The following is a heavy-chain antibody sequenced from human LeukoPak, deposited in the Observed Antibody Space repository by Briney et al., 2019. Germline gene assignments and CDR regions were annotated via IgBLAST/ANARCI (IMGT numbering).Heavy chain of an antibody. Sequence: PSETLSLTCTVSGGSISSTTYYWGWIRQPPGKGLEWIGNIYYRGSTYYNPSLKSRVTISVDTSKNQFSLKLSYVTAADTAVYYCARGGATRGTTVDHWGQGTLVTVSS. D-gene: IGHD1-26*01. CDR1: GGSISSTTYY. CDR2: IYYRGST. J-gene: IGHJ4*02. V-gene: IGHV4-39*07. CDR3: ARGGATRGTTVDH.